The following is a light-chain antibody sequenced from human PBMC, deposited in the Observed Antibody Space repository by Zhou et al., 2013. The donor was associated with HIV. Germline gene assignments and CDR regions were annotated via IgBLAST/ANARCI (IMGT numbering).Light chain of an antibody. CDR2: RAS. CDR3: LQHNSYPPG. Sequence: DIKMTQSPSTLSASIGDRVTITCRASQNVGPWLAWYQHKPGKAPHLLIHRASTLESGVPSRFSGSGSGTDFTLTISSLQPDDFATYYCLQHNSYPPGFGGGTKVEIK. V-gene: IGKV1-5*03. CDR1: QNVGPW. J-gene: IGKJ4*01.